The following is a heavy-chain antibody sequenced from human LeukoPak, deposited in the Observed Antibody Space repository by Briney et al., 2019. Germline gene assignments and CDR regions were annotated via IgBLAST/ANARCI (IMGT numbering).Heavy chain of an antibody. CDR2: IREDGTEK. V-gene: IGHV3-7*01. CDR3: ARVITRGSGWPIGY. J-gene: IGHJ4*02. D-gene: IGHD6-19*01. CDR1: GFTFNKQW. Sequence: GGSLRLSCAASGFTFNKQWMSWIREARGRGVEGVATIREDGTEKKYVDCVKGGFTISRENAKNSVYLQMNSLRVEDTALYYCARVITRGSGWPIGYWGQGTLVTVSS.